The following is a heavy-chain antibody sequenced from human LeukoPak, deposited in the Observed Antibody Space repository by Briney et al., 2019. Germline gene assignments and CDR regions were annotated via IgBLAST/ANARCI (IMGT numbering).Heavy chain of an antibody. CDR3: VNHGSGRITK. Sequence: PGGSLRLSCSASGFTFSSYAMHWVRQAPGKGLGFVSAISSNGGSTYYANSVKGRFTISRDNSKNTLYLQMSSLRAEDTAVYYCVNHGSGRITKWVQGTMVTVSS. CDR1: GFTFSSYA. CDR2: ISSNGGST. D-gene: IGHD3-10*01. J-gene: IGHJ4*02. V-gene: IGHV3-64D*06.